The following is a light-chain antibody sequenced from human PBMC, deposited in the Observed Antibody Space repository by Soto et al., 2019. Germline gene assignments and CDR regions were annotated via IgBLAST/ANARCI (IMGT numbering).Light chain of an antibody. CDR1: QGIIDY. V-gene: IGKV1-27*01. J-gene: IGKJ1*01. Sequence: DIQMTQSPSSLSASVGDRVTITCRASQGIIDYLAWYQQKPGKAPKLLIYAASIFQAGIPSRFSGSGSGTVFNLAISSLQPEDGATYYYQKYDSAPQTFGPGTRVYIK. CDR2: AAS. CDR3: QKYDSAPQT.